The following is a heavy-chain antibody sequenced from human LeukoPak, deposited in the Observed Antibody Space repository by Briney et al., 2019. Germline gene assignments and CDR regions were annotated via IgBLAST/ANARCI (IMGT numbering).Heavy chain of an antibody. D-gene: IGHD6-13*01. CDR1: GGTFSSYA. V-gene: IGHV1-69*05. CDR2: IIPIFGTA. Sequence: SVKVSCKASGGTFSSYAITWVRQAPGQGLEWMGRIIPIFGTANYAQKFQGRVTITTDESTSTAYMELSTLRSDDTAVYYCARERPPGDSSNWYLEGYFDVWGQGTLVTVSS. J-gene: IGHJ4*02. CDR3: ARERPPGDSSNWYLEGYFDV.